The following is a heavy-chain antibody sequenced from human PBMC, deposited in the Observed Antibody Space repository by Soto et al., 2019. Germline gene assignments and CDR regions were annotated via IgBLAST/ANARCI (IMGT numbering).Heavy chain of an antibody. CDR1: GFTFSSYS. D-gene: IGHD6-13*01. CDR2: ISSSSSYI. V-gene: IGHV3-21*01. CDR3: ERETIAAESPNWLDP. Sequence: PGGSLRLSCAASGFTFSSYSMNWVRQAPGKGLEWVSSISSSSSYIYYADSVKGRFTISRDNAKNSLYLQMNSLRAEDTAVYYCERETIAAESPNWLDPWGQGTLVTVYS. J-gene: IGHJ5*02.